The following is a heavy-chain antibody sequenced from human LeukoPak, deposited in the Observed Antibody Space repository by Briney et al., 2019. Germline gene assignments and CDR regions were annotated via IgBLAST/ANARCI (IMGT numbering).Heavy chain of an antibody. J-gene: IGHJ3*02. CDR1: GFTFSSYG. Sequence: GGSLRLSCAASGFTFSSYGMHWVRQAPGKGLEWVAVISYDGSNKYYADSVKGRFTISRDNSKNTLYLQMNSLRAEDTAVYYCAKIHTSRGVFDIWGQGTMVTVSS. CDR2: ISYDGSNK. V-gene: IGHV3-30*18. D-gene: IGHD3-10*01. CDR3: AKIHTSRGVFDI.